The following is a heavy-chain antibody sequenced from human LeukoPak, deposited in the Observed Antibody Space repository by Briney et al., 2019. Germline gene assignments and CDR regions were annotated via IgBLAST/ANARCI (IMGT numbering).Heavy chain of an antibody. CDR2: INHSGST. Sequence: SETLSLTCAVYGGSFSGYYWSWIRQPPGKGLEWIGEINHSGSTNYNPSLKSRVTISVDTSKNQFSLKLSSVTAADTAVYYCAREGRGYSYGKYAFDIWGQGTMVTVSS. V-gene: IGHV4-34*01. CDR3: AREGRGYSYGKYAFDI. D-gene: IGHD5-18*01. CDR1: GGSFSGYY. J-gene: IGHJ3*02.